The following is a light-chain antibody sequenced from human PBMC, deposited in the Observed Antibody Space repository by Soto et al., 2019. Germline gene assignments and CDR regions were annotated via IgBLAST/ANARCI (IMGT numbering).Light chain of an antibody. J-gene: IGLJ2*01. CDR1: SSSIGSNT. CDR3: VAWDDSLNGYVV. V-gene: IGLV1-44*01. Sequence: QSVLNQPPSASGTPGQRVTISCSGSSSSIGSNTVNWYQQLPGTAPKLVIYSNDQRPSGVPDRFSGSKSGTSASLAISGLQSEDEADYYCVAWDDSLNGYVVFGGGTKVTVL. CDR2: SND.